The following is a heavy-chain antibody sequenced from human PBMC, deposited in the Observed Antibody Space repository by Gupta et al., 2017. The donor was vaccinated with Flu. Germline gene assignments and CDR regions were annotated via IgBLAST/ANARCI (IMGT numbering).Heavy chain of an antibody. D-gene: IGHD2-2*01. V-gene: IGHV3-23*01. CDR1: GFTFSSYA. CDR2: ISGSGGST. CDR3: AKGLCSSTSCYPYYFDY. J-gene: IGHJ4*02. Sequence: EVQLLESGGGLVQPGGSLRLSCAASGFTFSSYAMSWVRQAPGKGLEWVSAISGSGGSTYYADSVKGRFTISRDNSKNTLYLQMNSLRAEDTAVYYCAKGLCSSTSCYPYYFDYWGQGTLVTVSS.